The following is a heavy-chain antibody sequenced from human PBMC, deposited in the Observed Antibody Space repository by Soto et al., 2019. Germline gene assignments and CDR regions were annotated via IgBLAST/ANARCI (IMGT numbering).Heavy chain of an antibody. D-gene: IGHD4-17*01. CDR2: IYTSGST. V-gene: IGHV4-4*07. J-gene: IGHJ3*02. CDR3: ARGKSTVARPGAFDI. CDR1: CGSIISYY. Sequence: SSETLSLTCTFSCGSIISYYWSWIRQPAGKGLEWIGRIYTSGSTNYNPSLKSRVTMSVDTSKNQFSLKLSSVTAADTAVYYCARGKSTVARPGAFDIWGQGTMVTVSS.